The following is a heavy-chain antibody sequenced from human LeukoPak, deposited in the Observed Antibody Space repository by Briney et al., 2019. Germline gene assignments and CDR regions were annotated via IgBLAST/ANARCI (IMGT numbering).Heavy chain of an antibody. Sequence: SETLSLTCTVSGGSISSYYRSWIRQPAGKGLEWIGRIYTSGSTNYNPSLKSRVTMSVDTSKNQFSLKLNSMTAADTAVYYCAREGSATARPFVSNDCWGQGTLVTVSS. CDR1: GGSISSYY. CDR2: IYTSGST. D-gene: IGHD6-6*01. J-gene: IGHJ4*02. V-gene: IGHV4-4*07. CDR3: AREGSATARPFVSNDC.